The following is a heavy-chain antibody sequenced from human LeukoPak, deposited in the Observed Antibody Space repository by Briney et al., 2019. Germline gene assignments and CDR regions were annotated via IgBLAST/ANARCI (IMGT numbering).Heavy chain of an antibody. CDR1: GYAFSMYSKYT. CDR3: ARDSDATDWAWVY. J-gene: IGHJ4*02. CDR2: INAGFGET. Sequence: ASVKVSCKASGYAFSMYSKYTIHWVRQAPGQRPEWMGWINAGFGETRYRQKFQGRVTLSADTSANTVYMELNSLTFEDTAVYYCARDSDATDWAWVYWGQGTLVTVSS. V-gene: IGHV1-3*01. D-gene: IGHD3-9*01.